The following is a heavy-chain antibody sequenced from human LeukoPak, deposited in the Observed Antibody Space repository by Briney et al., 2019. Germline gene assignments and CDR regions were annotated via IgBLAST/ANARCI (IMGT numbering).Heavy chain of an antibody. V-gene: IGHV3-30*10. CDR2: VSQDGRNN. CDR3: ARQGSSLNYYHTYMDV. J-gene: IGHJ6*03. CDR1: GFTFNRHP. Sequence: GRSLRLSCAASGFTFNRHPIHWVRQTPGKGREWVAGVSQDGRNNYYTDSVKGRFTISRDNANNALSLQMNSLRVEDTAVYYCARQGSSLNYYHTYMDVWGNGTTVIVSS. D-gene: IGHD6-6*01.